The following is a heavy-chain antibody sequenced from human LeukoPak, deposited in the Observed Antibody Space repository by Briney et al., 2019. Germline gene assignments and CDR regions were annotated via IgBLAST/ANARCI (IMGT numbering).Heavy chain of an antibody. D-gene: IGHD2/OR15-2a*01. CDR1: GVTFSIYS. J-gene: IGHJ6*02. V-gene: IGHV3-21*01. Sequence: GGGLRLSCTASGVTFSIYSMNWVPEAPGERLECGSSISSNGKYIYYADSVRGRFTISRDNADNSLYLKMNSLRDEDTAVYYCAREKEYPGHYFYSGMDVWGQGPTVTVSS. CDR2: ISSNGKYI. CDR3: AREKEYPGHYFYSGMDV.